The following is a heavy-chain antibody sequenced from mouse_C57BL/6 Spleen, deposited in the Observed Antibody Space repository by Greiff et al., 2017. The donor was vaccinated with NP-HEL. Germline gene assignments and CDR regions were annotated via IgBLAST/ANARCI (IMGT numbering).Heavy chain of an antibody. D-gene: IGHD1-1*01. CDR3: ARHTTVVATFHWYFDV. V-gene: IGHV1-64*01. J-gene: IGHJ1*03. CDR1: GYTFTSYW. Sequence: QVQLQQPGAELVKPGASVKLSCKASGYTFTSYWMHWVKQRPGQGLEWIGMIHPNSGSTNYNEKFKSKATLTVDKSSSTAYMQLSSLTSEDSAVYYCARHTTVVATFHWYFDVWGTGTTVTVSS. CDR2: IHPNSGST.